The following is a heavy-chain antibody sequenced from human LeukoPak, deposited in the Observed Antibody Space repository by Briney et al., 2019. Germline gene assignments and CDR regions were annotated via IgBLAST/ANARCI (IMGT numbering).Heavy chain of an antibody. J-gene: IGHJ6*02. Sequence: ASVKVSCKASGYTFTSYGISWVRQAPGQGLEWMGWISAYNGNTDYAQKLQGRVTMTTDTSTSTAYMELRSLRSDDTAVYYCARDSPQPIVVVPAATRYYYGMDVWGQGTTVTVSS. CDR2: ISAYNGNT. CDR1: GYTFTSYG. CDR3: ARDSPQPIVVVPAATRYYYGMDV. D-gene: IGHD2-2*01. V-gene: IGHV1-18*01.